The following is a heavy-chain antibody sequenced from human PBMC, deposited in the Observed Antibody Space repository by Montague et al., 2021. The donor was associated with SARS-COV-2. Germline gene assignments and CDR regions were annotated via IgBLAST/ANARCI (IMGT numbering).Heavy chain of an antibody. CDR1: GGSISSSSYY. Sequence: SETLSLTCTVSGGSISSSSYYWGWIRQPPGRGLEWIGSINYNGGTYYNPSLKSRVTISVDTSKNHFSLKLASMTAAGTAVYYCARQVGNGFSVYEIEGCFDYWGQGSLVIVSP. D-gene: IGHD5/OR15-5a*01. J-gene: IGHJ4*02. CDR3: ARQVGNGFSVYEIEGCFDY. V-gene: IGHV4-39*01. CDR2: INYNGGT.